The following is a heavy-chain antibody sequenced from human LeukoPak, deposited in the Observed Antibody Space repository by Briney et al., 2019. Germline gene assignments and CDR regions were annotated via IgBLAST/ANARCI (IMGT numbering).Heavy chain of an antibody. CDR2: IDSVVNT. Sequence: PGGSLRLSLAASGFTVSANYMNGFRQPPGKGLEGVSVIDSVVNTFYPDSVKGRFTISRDNSENTLFIQMNSLRAEDTAVYYCAGGHSSGYYSNACDIWGQGTMVTVSS. CDR1: GFTVSANY. V-gene: IGHV3-53*03. D-gene: IGHD3-22*01. J-gene: IGHJ3*02. CDR3: AGGHSSGYYSNACDI.